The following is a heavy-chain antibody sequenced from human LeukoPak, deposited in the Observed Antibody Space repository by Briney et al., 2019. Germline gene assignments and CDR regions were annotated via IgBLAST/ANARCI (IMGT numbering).Heavy chain of an antibody. V-gene: IGHV3-21*04. CDR2: ISGSSDDI. CDR3: AKDRVGATLYFDC. D-gene: IGHD1-26*01. Sequence: GGSLRLSCAGSEFTFSSYSMHWVRQAPGKGLEWVSSISGSSDDIYYADSVKGRFTVSRDNSKNSLYLQMNSLRAEDTAVYYCAKDRVGATLYFDCWGQGTLVTVSS. J-gene: IGHJ4*02. CDR1: EFTFSSYS.